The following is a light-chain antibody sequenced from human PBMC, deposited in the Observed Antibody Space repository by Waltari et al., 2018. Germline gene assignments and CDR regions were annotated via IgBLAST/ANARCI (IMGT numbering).Light chain of an antibody. Sequence: IVLTQSPRTLSLSPRARASLPCNSSQSLCKNYLGWYQQKPGQAPRLLIYCASSRSAGIPDRCSGSGSGTAFTLNISRLEPEDFAVYYCQQYASSVMYSFGQGTKLEIK. CDR2: CAS. V-gene: IGKV3-20*01. CDR1: QSLCKNY. J-gene: IGKJ2*03. CDR3: QQYASSVMYS.